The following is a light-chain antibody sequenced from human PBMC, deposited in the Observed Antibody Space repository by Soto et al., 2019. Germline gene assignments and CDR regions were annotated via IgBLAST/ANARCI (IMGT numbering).Light chain of an antibody. CDR3: QQYGTSPFT. CDR1: QSVPNNY. CDR2: HTS. Sequence: EIVLTQSPDTLSFSPREGGTLSCRASQSVPNNYIAWYQQRLGKALRPLIYHTSGRSPGAPDRFSGSGSGTDFTLTIGGLEPEDFGALYCQQYGTSPFTFGPGTKV. J-gene: IGKJ3*01. V-gene: IGKV3-20*01.